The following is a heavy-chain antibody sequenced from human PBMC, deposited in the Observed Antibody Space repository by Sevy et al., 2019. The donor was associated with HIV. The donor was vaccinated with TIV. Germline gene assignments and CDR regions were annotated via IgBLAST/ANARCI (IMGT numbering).Heavy chain of an antibody. V-gene: IGHV3-30-3*01. J-gene: IGHJ1*01. D-gene: IGHD3-22*01. Sequence: GGSLRLSCAASGSTFSTYAMHWVRQAPGKGLEWVAVISYDGSNKYYADSVKGRFTISRDNSKNTLYLQMNSLRAEDTAVYYCAREGTFYYDRTQSGFQYWGQGTLVTVSS. CDR2: ISYDGSNK. CDR1: GSTFSTYA. CDR3: AREGTFYYDRTQSGFQY.